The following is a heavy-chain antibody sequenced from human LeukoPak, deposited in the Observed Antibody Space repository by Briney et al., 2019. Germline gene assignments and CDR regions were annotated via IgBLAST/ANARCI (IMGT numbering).Heavy chain of an antibody. CDR1: GFTFSDYY. CDR3: AGQIVASFAFDI. D-gene: IGHD3-22*01. J-gene: IGHJ3*02. Sequence: SGGSLRLSCAASGFTFSDYYMSWIRQAPGKGLEWVSVIYSGGDTFYADSVKGRFTISRHNSKNTLYLQMNSLRVDDTAVYYCAGQIVASFAFDIWGQGAMVTVSS. V-gene: IGHV3-53*04. CDR2: IYSGGDT.